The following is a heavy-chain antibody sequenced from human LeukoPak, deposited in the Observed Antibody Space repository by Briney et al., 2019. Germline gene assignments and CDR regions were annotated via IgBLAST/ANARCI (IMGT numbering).Heavy chain of an antibody. D-gene: IGHD3-16*01. CDR3: AKEGGYASSWI. CDR1: GVSVSDNYW. CDR2: IDRSGSA. V-gene: IGHV4/OR15-8*01. Sequence: PSETLSPTCVVSGVSVSDNYWWSWVRQPPGKGLEWIGVIDRSGSATYNPSLKSRVTISVDKSKKLFFLEVTSVTAADTAMYYCAKEGGYASSWIWGQGILVTVFS. J-gene: IGHJ4*02.